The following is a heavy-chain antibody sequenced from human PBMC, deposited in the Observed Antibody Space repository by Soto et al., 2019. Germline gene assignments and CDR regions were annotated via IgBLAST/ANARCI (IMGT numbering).Heavy chain of an antibody. V-gene: IGHV4-59*08. J-gene: IGHJ4*02. CDR1: GGSISSYY. CDR3: ARQHSGYDSMAH. D-gene: IGHD5-12*01. CDR2: IYYSGST. Sequence: QVQLQESGPGLVNPSETLSLTCTVSGGSISSYYWSWIGQPPGRGLEWIGYIYYSGSTNYNPSLKSRVTISVDTSKNQFSLKLSSVTAADTAVYYCARQHSGYDSMAHWGQGTLVTVSS.